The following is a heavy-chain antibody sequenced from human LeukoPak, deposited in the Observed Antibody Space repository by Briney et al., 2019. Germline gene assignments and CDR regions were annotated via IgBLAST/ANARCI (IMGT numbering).Heavy chain of an antibody. Sequence: SVKVSCKASGGTFSTHPISWVRQAPGQGLEWMGKIIPILGMANYAQKFQGRVTVTAEESTSTVYMDLSSLTSEDTAVYYCAREGFGEWEQLPFEHWGQGTLVSVSS. V-gene: IGHV1-69*04. CDR1: GGTFSTHP. J-gene: IGHJ4*02. D-gene: IGHD3-16*01. CDR3: AREGFGEWEQLPFEH. CDR2: IIPILGMA.